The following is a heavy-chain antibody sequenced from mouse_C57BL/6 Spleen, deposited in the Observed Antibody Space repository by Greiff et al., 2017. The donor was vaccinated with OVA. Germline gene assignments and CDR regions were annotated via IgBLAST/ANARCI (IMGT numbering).Heavy chain of an antibody. CDR1: GYTFPSYW. CDR3: ARNYDYDDYFDD. CDR2: INPSNGGT. D-gene: IGHD2-4*01. V-gene: IGHV1-53*01. Sequence: QVQLQQSGTELVKPGASVKLSCKASGYTFPSYWMHWVKQRPGQGLEWIGNINPSNGGTNYNEKFKSKATLTVDKSASTAYMQLSSLTSEDSAVYYCARNYDYDDYFDDWGQGTTLTVSS. J-gene: IGHJ2*01.